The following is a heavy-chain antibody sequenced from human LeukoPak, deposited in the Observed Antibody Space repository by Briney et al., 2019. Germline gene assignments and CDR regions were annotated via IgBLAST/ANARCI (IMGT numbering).Heavy chain of an antibody. CDR1: GDSVSSNSAA. D-gene: IGHD5-18*01. CDR3: ARAKWIQLWLTDAFDI. J-gene: IGHJ3*02. Sequence: SQTLSLTCAISGDSVSSNSAAWNWIRQSPSRGLEWLGRTYYRSKWYNDYAVSVKSRITINPDTSKNQFSLQLNSVTPEDTAVYYCARAKWIQLWLTDAFDIWGQGTMVTVSS. CDR2: TYYRSKWYN. V-gene: IGHV6-1*01.